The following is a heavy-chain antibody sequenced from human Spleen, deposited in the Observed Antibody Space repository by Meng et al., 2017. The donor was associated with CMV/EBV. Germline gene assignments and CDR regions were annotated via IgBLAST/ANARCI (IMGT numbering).Heavy chain of an antibody. CDR2: IYSGGST. J-gene: IGHJ3*02. CDR3: ARAFVPAAIADAFDI. Sequence: GESLKISCAASGFTVSSNYMSWVRQAPGKGLEWVSVIYSGGSTYYADSVKGRFTISRDNAKNSLYLQMNSLRAEDTAVYYCARAFVPAAIADAFDIWGQGTMVTVSS. CDR1: GFTVSSNY. D-gene: IGHD2-2*02. V-gene: IGHV3-53*01.